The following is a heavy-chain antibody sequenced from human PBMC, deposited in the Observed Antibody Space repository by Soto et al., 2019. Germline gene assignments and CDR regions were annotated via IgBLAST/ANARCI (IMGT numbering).Heavy chain of an antibody. D-gene: IGHD6-13*01. J-gene: IGHJ4*02. Sequence: DVQLLESGGGLVQPGGSLRFSCAAPGINFLTYAMAWVRQAPGKGLEWVSVISASGITYYADSVKGRFTISRDISNSTLFLPMNSLRVEDTAVYDCTKMGTSSWYMDCFAYWGLGSLVTVSS. CDR2: ISASGIT. V-gene: IGHV3-23*01. CDR1: GINFLTYA. CDR3: TKMGTSSWYMDCFAY.